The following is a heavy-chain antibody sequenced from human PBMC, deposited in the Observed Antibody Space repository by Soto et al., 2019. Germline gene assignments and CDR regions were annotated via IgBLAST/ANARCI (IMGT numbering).Heavy chain of an antibody. V-gene: IGHV1-69*13. CDR3: ARSWSIVVVPAAIQDYYGMDI. J-gene: IGHJ6*02. D-gene: IGHD2-2*02. CDR2: IIPIFGTA. CDR1: GGTFSSYA. Sequence: SVNVSCKASGGTFSSYAISWVRQAPGQGLEWMGGIIPIFGTANYAQKFQGRVTITADESTSTAYMELSSLRSEDTAVYYCARSWSIVVVPAAIQDYYGMDIWGQGTTVTVSS.